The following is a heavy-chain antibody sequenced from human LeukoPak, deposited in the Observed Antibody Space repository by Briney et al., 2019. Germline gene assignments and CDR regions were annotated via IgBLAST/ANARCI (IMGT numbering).Heavy chain of an antibody. J-gene: IGHJ4*02. V-gene: IGHV3-23*01. Sequence: GGSLRLSCAASGFSFSTYAMSWVRQAPGKGLEWVSTISGSGGSTSYADSVKGRFTISRDNSKNTLYLQKNSLRAEDTAVYYCAREGGDAGFFDYWGQGTLVTVSS. CDR3: AREGGDAGFFDY. CDR2: ISGSGGST. D-gene: IGHD4-17*01. CDR1: GFSFSTYA.